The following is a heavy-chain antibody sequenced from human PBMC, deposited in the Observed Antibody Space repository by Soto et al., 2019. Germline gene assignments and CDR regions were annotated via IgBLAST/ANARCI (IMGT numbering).Heavy chain of an antibody. J-gene: IGHJ5*02. V-gene: IGHV1-2*02. Sequence: QVQLVQSGSEVRKPGASVKVSCQASGYTFTALYMNWVRQAPGQGLGWMGWVNPNTGLTKYAQKFQGRVIMTRDTSINTAYMELSGLTSDDTAVYYCTTLRLDPWGQGTLVTVSS. CDR1: GYTFTALY. D-gene: IGHD3-9*01. CDR3: TTLRLDP. CDR2: VNPNTGLT.